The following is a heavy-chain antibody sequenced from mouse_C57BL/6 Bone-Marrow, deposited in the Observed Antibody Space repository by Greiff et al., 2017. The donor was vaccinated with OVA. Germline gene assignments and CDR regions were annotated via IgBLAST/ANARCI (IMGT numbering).Heavy chain of an antibody. Sequence: EVQGVESGEGLVKPGGSLKLSCAASGFTFSSYAMSWVRQTPEKRLEWVAYISSGGDYIYYADTVKGRFTISRDNARNTLYLQMSSLKSEDTAMYCCTRDHGNYGYFDVWGTGTTVTVSS. CDR1: GFTFSSYA. D-gene: IGHD2-1*01. V-gene: IGHV5-9-1*02. J-gene: IGHJ1*03. CDR3: TRDHGNYGYFDV. CDR2: ISSGGDYI.